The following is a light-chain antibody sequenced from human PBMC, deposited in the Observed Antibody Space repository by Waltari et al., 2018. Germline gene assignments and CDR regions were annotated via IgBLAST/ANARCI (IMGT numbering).Light chain of an antibody. V-gene: IGLV3-9*01. CDR3: QVWDSSTGV. CDR1: NLARKH. CDR2: RDS. Sequence: SYELTQPLSVSVALGQTARITCGGNNLARKHVHWDQQKPGQAPVLVIYRDSNRPSGIPERFSGSNSGNTATLTISRAQAGDEADYYCQVWDSSTGVFGGGTKLTVL. J-gene: IGLJ2*01.